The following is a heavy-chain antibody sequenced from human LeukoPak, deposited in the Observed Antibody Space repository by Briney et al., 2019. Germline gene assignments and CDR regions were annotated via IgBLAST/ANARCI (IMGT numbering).Heavy chain of an antibody. CDR3: ARGDINFDY. CDR1: GYTFNSYH. CDR2: ISAYSGNT. J-gene: IGHJ4*02. Sequence: ASVQVSYKASGYTFNSYHITWVRQAPGQGLEWMGWISAYSGNTNYAQKLQGRVTMTTDTSTSTAYMELRSLRSDDTAVYYCARGDINFDYWGQGTLVTVSS. V-gene: IGHV1-18*01.